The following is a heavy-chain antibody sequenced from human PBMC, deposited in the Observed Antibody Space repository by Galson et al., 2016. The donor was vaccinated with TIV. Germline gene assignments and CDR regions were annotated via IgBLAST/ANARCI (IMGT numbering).Heavy chain of an antibody. CDR1: GFTFSSYA. J-gene: IGHJ6*02. CDR3: AKVPSSGFSYYYGRDV. V-gene: IGHV3-23*01. Sequence: SLRLSCAASGFTFSSYALTWVRQAPGKGLEWVAAITGGGGSSYYADSVKGRFTISRDNSKKMLYLQLNSLRAEDTAVYYCAKVPSSGFSYYYGRDVWGQGTTVTVA. CDR2: ITGGGGSS. D-gene: IGHD6-19*01.